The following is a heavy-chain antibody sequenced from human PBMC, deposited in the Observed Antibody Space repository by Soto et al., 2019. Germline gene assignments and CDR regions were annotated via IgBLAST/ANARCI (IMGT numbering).Heavy chain of an antibody. CDR2: IYYSGST. CDR1: GGSISSGGYY. V-gene: IGHV4-31*03. CDR3: ARAHSFYCSSTSCYPVGFDY. Sequence: PSETLSLTCTVSGGSISSGGYYRSWIRQHPGKGLEWIGYIYYSGSTYYNPSLKSRVTISVDTSKNQFSLKLSSVTAADTAVYYCARAHSFYCSSTSCYPVGFDYWGQGTLVTVSS. D-gene: IGHD2-2*01. J-gene: IGHJ4*02.